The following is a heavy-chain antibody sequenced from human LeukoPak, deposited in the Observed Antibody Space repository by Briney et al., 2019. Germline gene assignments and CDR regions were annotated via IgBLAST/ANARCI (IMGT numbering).Heavy chain of an antibody. Sequence: ASVKVSCKVSGYTLTELSMHWVRQAPGKGLEWMGGFGPEDGETIYAQKFQGRVTMTEDTSTDTAYMELSSLRSEDTAVYYCATVEPTEYSSSSSFDYWGQGTLVTVSS. J-gene: IGHJ4*02. CDR3: ATVEPTEYSSSSSFDY. CDR2: FGPEDGET. V-gene: IGHV1-24*01. CDR1: GYTLTELS. D-gene: IGHD6-6*01.